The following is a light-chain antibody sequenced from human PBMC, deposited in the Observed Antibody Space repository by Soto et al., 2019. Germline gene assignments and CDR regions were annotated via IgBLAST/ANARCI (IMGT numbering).Light chain of an antibody. CDR1: QSVNSKD. J-gene: IGKJ3*01. CDR3: QQSGGSPFT. V-gene: IGKV3-20*01. CDR2: HTS. Sequence: EIVLTQSPGTLTLSPGERVTLSCRASQSVNSKDLAWYQQKHGQAPRLLIYHTSGRATGTPDRFSGSGSGTDFHLTISRLQPGEVAVYDCQQSGGSPFTFGPGNKVDI.